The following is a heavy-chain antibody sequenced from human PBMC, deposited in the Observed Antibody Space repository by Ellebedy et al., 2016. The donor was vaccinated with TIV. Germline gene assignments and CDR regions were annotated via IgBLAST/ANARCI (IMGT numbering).Heavy chain of an antibody. CDR3: ARGGLNSGYDTGLDY. CDR1: GFTFNKYS. CDR2: ISYDGSNK. Sequence: GESLKISCAASGFTFNKYSMYWVRQAPGKGLQWVAVISYDGSNKYYADSVKGRFTISRDNSKNTLYLQMNSLRAEDTAVYYCARGGLNSGYDTGLDYWGQGTLVTVSS. J-gene: IGHJ4*02. D-gene: IGHD5-12*01. V-gene: IGHV3-30*07.